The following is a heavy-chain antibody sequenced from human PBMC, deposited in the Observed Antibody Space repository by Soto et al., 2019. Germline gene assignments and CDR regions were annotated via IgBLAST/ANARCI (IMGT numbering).Heavy chain of an antibody. CDR1: GFTFSSYA. J-gene: IGHJ3*02. D-gene: IGHD6-13*01. CDR3: AREYSSSWYWEAFDI. Sequence: EVQLLESGGGLVQPGGSLRLSCAASGFTFSSYAMSWVRQAPGKGLEWVSVISGSSGSTYYADSVKGRFTISRDNSKNTLYLQMNSLRAEDTAVYYCAREYSSSWYWEAFDIWGQGTMVTVSS. V-gene: IGHV3-23*01. CDR2: ISGSSGST.